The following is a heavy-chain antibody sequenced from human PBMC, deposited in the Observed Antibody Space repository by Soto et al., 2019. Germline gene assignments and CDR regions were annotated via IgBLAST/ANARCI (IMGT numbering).Heavy chain of an antibody. CDR2: ISGSGGVT. V-gene: IGHV3-23*01. J-gene: IGHJ4*02. CDR1: GFAFKNYD. CDR3: AKNRQFRSYYESAGHYDN. Sequence: EVELLESGGCLVQPGGSLRLSCVASGFAFKNYDMRWIRQAPGKGLEWVSGISGSGGVTYYADSVKGRFTISRDNSKNTLYLQMNSLRAEDTAIYYCAKNRQFRSYYESAGHYDNWGQGTLVTVSS. D-gene: IGHD3-10*01.